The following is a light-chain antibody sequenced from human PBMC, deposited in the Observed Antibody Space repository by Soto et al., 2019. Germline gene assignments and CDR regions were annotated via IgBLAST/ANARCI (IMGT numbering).Light chain of an antibody. CDR3: QQRTNWPPWT. V-gene: IGKV3-11*01. Sequence: EIVLTHSPATLSLSPGERATLSCRSSESIDTYLVWYQQKPGQAPRLLIYDASHRATGIPARFSGSGSGTHFTLAISSLQPEDFAVYYCQQRTNWPPWTFGQGTKVDIK. J-gene: IGKJ1*01. CDR1: ESIDTY. CDR2: DAS.